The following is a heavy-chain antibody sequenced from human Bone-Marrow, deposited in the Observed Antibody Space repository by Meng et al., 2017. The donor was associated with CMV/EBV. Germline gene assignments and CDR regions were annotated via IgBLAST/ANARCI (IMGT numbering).Heavy chain of an antibody. Sequence: SETLSLTCAVYGGSFSGYYWSWIRQPPGKGLEWIGEINHSGNTNYNPSLKSRVTISVDTSKNQFSLKLRSVTAADTAVYYCARQITTAGTPLGYWGQGTLVTVSS. D-gene: IGHD6-13*01. V-gene: IGHV4-34*01. CDR3: ARQITTAGTPLGY. CDR2: INHSGNT. J-gene: IGHJ4*02. CDR1: GGSFSGYY.